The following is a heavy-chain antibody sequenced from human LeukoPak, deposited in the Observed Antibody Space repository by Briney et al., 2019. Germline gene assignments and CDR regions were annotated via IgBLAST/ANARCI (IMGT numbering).Heavy chain of an antibody. D-gene: IGHD6-19*01. J-gene: IGHJ4*02. CDR2: IRSKASGGTT. Sequence: GGSLRLSCRASGFTFGDYAMSWVRQAPGKGLEWVGYIRSKASGGTTEYAASVKGRFTISRDDSKSIAYLQMNSLKTEDTAVYYCTRDPSTNIYGSGWTDPYYFDYWGQGTLVTVSS. V-gene: IGHV3-49*04. CDR3: TRDPSTNIYGSGWTDPYYFDY. CDR1: GFTFGDYA.